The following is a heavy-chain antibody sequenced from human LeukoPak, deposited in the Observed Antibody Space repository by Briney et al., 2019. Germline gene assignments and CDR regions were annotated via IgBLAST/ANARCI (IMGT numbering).Heavy chain of an antibody. D-gene: IGHD6-13*01. V-gene: IGHV3-66*01. CDR1: GFTVSSNF. CDR3: ARGAGGGDY. J-gene: IGHJ4*02. Sequence: GGSLRLSCAASGFTVSSNFMSWVRQAPGQGLEWVSGIYSDGSPNYADSVRGRFTISRDNSKNTVYLQMNSLRAEDPAVYSCARGAGGGDYWGQGTLVTVSS. CDR2: IYSDGSP.